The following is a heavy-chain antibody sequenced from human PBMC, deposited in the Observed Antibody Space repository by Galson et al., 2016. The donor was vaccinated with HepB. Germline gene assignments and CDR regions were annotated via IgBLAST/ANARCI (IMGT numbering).Heavy chain of an antibody. J-gene: IGHJ4*02. CDR3: ARGGYLYYSGTYMGAY. D-gene: IGHD1-7*01. Sequence: LRLSCATSGFNSNTYGMHWVRQAPGKGLEWVAVIWYDGSNEYYADFVKGRFTISRDNSRTTLYLQMNSLRADDTAVYYCARGGYLYYSGTYMGAYWGQGTLVTVSS. CDR1: GFNSNTYG. V-gene: IGHV3-33*01. CDR2: IWYDGSNE.